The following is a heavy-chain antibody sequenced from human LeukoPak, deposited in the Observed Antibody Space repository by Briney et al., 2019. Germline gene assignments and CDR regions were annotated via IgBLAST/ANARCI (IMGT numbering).Heavy chain of an antibody. CDR2: ISSGSSYI. D-gene: IGHD2-15*01. J-gene: IGHJ5*02. CDR1: GFTFSSYS. V-gene: IGHV3-21*01. Sequence: GGSLRLSCAASGFTFSSYSMNWVRQAPGKGLEWVSSISSGSSYIYYADSVKGRFTISRDNAKNSLYLQMNSLRAEDTAVYYCARDKRFLVVAATGGWFDPWGQGTLVTVSS. CDR3: ARDKRFLVVAATGGWFDP.